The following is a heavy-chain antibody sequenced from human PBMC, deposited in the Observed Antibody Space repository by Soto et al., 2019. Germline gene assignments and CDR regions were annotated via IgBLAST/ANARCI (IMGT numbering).Heavy chain of an antibody. V-gene: IGHV3-23*01. CDR1: GFTFSSYA. D-gene: IGHD1-26*01. Sequence: PGGSLRLSCAASGFTFSSYAMSWVRQAPGEGLEWVSLITGSGGSTYNADSVKGRFTISRDNSKNTLYLQMNSLRAEDTAVYHCAKNQGVELVPLATVDWFDPWGQGSVVTVSS. CDR2: ITGSGGST. CDR3: AKNQGVELVPLATVDWFDP. J-gene: IGHJ5*02.